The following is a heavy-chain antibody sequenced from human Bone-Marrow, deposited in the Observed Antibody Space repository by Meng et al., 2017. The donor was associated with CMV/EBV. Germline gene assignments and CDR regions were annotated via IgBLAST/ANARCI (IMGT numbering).Heavy chain of an antibody. Sequence: AASGFQFSHYGMHWVRQAPGKGLEWVAVIWYDGNSKYYADSVKGRFTISRDNSQNTVYLQMNSPRAEDTALYYCARDQKQLEFFMDVWGQGTTVTAP. D-gene: IGHD1-1*01. CDR1: GFQFSHYG. CDR2: IWYDGNSK. J-gene: IGHJ6*02. CDR3: ARDQKQLEFFMDV. V-gene: IGHV3-33*01.